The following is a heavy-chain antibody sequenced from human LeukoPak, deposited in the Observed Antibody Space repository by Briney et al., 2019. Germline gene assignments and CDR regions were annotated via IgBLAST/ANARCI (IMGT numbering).Heavy chain of an antibody. CDR2: IRYDGSNK. D-gene: IGHD5-18*01. J-gene: IGHJ4*02. CDR3: AAVDTAMVDY. CDR1: GFTFSSYG. Sequence: GGSLRLFCAASGFTFSSYGMHWVRQAPGKGLEWVAFIRYDGSNKYYADSVKGRFTISRDNSKNTLYLQMNSLRAEDTAVYYCAAVDTAMVDYWGQGTLVTVSS. V-gene: IGHV3-30*02.